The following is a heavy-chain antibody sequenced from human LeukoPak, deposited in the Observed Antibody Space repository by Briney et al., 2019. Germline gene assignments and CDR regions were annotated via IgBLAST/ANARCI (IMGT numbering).Heavy chain of an antibody. CDR1: GGSISSSSYY. J-gene: IGHJ4*02. CDR3: ASQYSSGWWGSIDY. Sequence: SETLSLTCTVSGGSISSSSYYWGWIRQPPGTGLEWIGSIYYSGSTYYNPSLKSRVTISVDTSKNQFSLKLSFVTAADTAVYYCASQYSSGWWGSIDYWGQGTLVTVSS. CDR2: IYYSGST. D-gene: IGHD6-19*01. V-gene: IGHV4-39*01.